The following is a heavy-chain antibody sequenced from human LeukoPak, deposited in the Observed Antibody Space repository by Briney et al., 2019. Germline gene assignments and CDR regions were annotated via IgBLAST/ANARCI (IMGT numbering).Heavy chain of an antibody. J-gene: IGHJ4*02. CDR2: IKQDGSEK. D-gene: IGHD3-22*01. V-gene: IGHV3-7*01. Sequence: GGSLRLSCAASGFTFSSYWMSWVRQAPGKGLEWVANIKQDGSEKYYVDSVKGRFTISRDNAKSSLYLQMNSLRAEDTAVYYCARGDYYDSSGYYDYWGQGTLVTVSS. CDR3: ARGDYYDSSGYYDY. CDR1: GFTFSSYW.